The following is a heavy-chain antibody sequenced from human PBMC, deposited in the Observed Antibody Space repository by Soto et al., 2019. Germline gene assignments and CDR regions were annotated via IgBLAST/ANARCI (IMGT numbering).Heavy chain of an antibody. Sequence: PGGSLRLSCAASGFTFSSYDMHWVRQATGKGLEWVSAIGTAGDTYYPGSVKGRFTISRENAKNSLYLQMNSLRAGDTAVYYCAREKEYSYGESGMDVWGQGTTVTVSS. V-gene: IGHV3-13*04. D-gene: IGHD5-18*01. CDR1: GFTFSSYD. J-gene: IGHJ6*02. CDR3: AREKEYSYGESGMDV. CDR2: IGTAGDT.